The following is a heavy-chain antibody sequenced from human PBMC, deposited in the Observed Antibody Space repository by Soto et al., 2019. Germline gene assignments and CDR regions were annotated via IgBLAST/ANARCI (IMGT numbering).Heavy chain of an antibody. J-gene: IGHJ4*02. Sequence: PGGSLRLSCAASGLTFSRAWMNWVRQAPGKGLEWVGRIKNKIDGETTDYAAAVKGRFTISRDNSINEVSMQMNSLRVEDTAVYYCTADLPDYAASDFDYWGQGTQVTVSS. CDR3: TADLPDYAASDFDY. D-gene: IGHD4-17*01. CDR2: IKNKIDGETT. V-gene: IGHV3-15*01. CDR1: GLTFSRAW.